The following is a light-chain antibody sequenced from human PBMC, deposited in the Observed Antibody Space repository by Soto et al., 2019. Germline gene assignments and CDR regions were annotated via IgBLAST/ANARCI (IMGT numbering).Light chain of an antibody. Sequence: AIRMTQSPSSFSASTGDRVTVTCRASQGISNYLAWYQQKPGKAPKLLIYGASTLQTGVPSRFSGSGSGTDFTRTISYLQSEDFATYYCQQYYDFPRTFGQGTKVEI. J-gene: IGKJ1*01. CDR3: QQYYDFPRT. V-gene: IGKV1-8*01. CDR2: GAS. CDR1: QGISNY.